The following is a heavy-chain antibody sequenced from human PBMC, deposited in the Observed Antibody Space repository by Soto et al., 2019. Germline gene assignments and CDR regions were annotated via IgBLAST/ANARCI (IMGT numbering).Heavy chain of an antibody. J-gene: IGHJ4*02. CDR3: ARDSRRLQLGVIDV. Sequence: GESLKISCNGSGYSFTIYWISLVLQMPGKGLEWMGRIDPSDSYTNYSPSFQGHVTISADKSISTAYLQWSSLGPADTAIYYCARDSRRLQLGVIDVWGQGTLVTVSS. D-gene: IGHD1-1*01. V-gene: IGHV5-10-1*01. CDR2: IDPSDSYT. CDR1: GYSFTIYW.